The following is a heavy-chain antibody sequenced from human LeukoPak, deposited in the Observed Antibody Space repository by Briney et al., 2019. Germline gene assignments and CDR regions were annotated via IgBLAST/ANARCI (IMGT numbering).Heavy chain of an antibody. CDR2: IIPIFGTA. Sequence: ASVKVSCKASGGTFSSYAISWVRQAPGQGLEWMGGIIPIFGTANYAQKFQGRVTITADKSTSTAYMELSSLRSDDTAVYYCARGDYDILTGYPLRNWFDPWGQGTLVTVSS. J-gene: IGHJ5*02. CDR3: ARGDYDILTGYPLRNWFDP. CDR1: GGTFSSYA. D-gene: IGHD3-9*01. V-gene: IGHV1-69*06.